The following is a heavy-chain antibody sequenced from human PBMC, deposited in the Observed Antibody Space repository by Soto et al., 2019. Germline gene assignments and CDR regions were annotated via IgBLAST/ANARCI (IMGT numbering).Heavy chain of an antibody. CDR1: GYTFNTYY. CDR3: ARGTTVETGSY. J-gene: IGHJ4*02. CDR2: IHPSGGGT. V-gene: IGHV1-46*02. D-gene: IGHD4-17*01. Sequence: GASVKVSCKSSGYTFNTYYLHWVRQAPGQALEWMGVIHPSGGGTTYAQKFLGRVTVTRDTSTSTVFMELSSLRSDDTAVYYCARGTTVETGSYWGQGTLVTVSS.